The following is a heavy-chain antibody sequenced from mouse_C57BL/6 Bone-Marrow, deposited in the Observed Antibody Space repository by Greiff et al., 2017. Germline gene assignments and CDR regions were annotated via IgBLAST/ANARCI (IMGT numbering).Heavy chain of an antibody. Sequence: EVQGVESGGGLVKPGGSLKLSCAASGFTFSSYAMSWVRQTPEKRLEWVATISDGGSYTYYPDNVKGRFTISRDNAKNNLYLQMSHLKSEDTAMYYCARDYYGLHMDYWGQGTSVTVSS. CDR2: ISDGGSYT. D-gene: IGHD1-1*01. CDR1: GFTFSSYA. CDR3: ARDYYGLHMDY. J-gene: IGHJ4*01. V-gene: IGHV5-4*01.